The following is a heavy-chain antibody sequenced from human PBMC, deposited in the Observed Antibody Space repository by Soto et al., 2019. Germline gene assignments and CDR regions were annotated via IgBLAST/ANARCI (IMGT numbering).Heavy chain of an antibody. Sequence: ASVKVSCKASGYTFTSYGISWVRQAPGQGLEWMGWISAYNGNTNYAQKLQGRVTMTTDTSTSTAYMELRSLRSDDTAVYYCARPSRPYDILTGYYNGGWFDPWGQGTLVTVSS. J-gene: IGHJ5*02. V-gene: IGHV1-18*01. D-gene: IGHD3-9*01. CDR2: ISAYNGNT. CDR1: GYTFTSYG. CDR3: ARPSRPYDILTGYYNGGWFDP.